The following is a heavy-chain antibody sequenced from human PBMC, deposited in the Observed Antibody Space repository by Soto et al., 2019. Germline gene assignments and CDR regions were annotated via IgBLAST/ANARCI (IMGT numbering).Heavy chain of an antibody. D-gene: IGHD3-22*01. CDR2: IIPIFGTA. CDR1: GRTFSSYA. J-gene: IGHJ4*02. V-gene: IGHV1-69*12. Sequence: QVQLVQSGAEVKKPGSSVKVSCKASGRTFSSYAISWVRQAPGQGLEWMGGIIPIFGTANYAQKFQGRVTITADESTSTAYMELSRLRSEDTAVYYCASTYYYDSSGESDADYWGQGTLVTVSS. CDR3: ASTYYYDSSGESDADY.